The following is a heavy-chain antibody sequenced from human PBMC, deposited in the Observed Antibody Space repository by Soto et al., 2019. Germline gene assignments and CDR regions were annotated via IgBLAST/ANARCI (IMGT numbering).Heavy chain of an antibody. D-gene: IGHD1-26*01. V-gene: IGHV1-18*01. Sequence: QVQLLQSGAELKKPGASVKVSCKTSGYTFDIYGITWLRQAPGQGLEWVGGISANNSDTHYSQNLQGRVTMTTDTPTSKTYMERMSLRSTDTALYYSATAAFGYYRTGDYWGQGTLVTVSS. CDR2: ISANNSDT. CDR1: GYTFDIYG. CDR3: ATAAFGYYRTGDY. J-gene: IGHJ4*02.